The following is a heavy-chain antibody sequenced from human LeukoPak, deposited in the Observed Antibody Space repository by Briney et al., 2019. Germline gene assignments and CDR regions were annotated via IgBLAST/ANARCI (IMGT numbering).Heavy chain of an antibody. D-gene: IGHD2/OR15-2a*01. Sequence: KPSETLSLTCTVSGGSISTSNYYWGWIRQPPGKGLEWVAYMSSSGSTTYYAASVKGRFTISRDNARDSLFLQMNSLRVEDTAIYYCARAGLLFYFDYWGQGALVTVSS. V-gene: IGHV3-11*04. CDR2: MSSSGSTT. J-gene: IGHJ4*02. CDR3: ARAGLLFYFDY. CDR1: GGSISTSNYY.